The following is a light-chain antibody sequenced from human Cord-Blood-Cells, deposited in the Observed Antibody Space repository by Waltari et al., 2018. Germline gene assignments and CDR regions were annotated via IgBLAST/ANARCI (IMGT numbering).Light chain of an antibody. Sequence: DIVMTQSPDSLAVSVGERATINCKPSQSVLYSSNNKNYLAWYQQKPGQPPKLLIYWASTRESGVPDRFSGSGSGTDFTLTISSLQAEDVAVYYYQQYYSTPPYSFGQGTKLEIK. CDR2: WAS. J-gene: IGKJ2*03. CDR3: QQYYSTPPYS. CDR1: QSVLYSSNNKNY. V-gene: IGKV4-1*01.